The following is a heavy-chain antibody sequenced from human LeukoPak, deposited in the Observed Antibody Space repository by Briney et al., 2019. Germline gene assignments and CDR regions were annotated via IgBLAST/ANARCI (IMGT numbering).Heavy chain of an antibody. D-gene: IGHD2-21*02. CDR2: IYHSGST. CDR3: ARAPYCGGDCSIPYFDY. J-gene: IGHJ4*02. CDR1: GGSISSGGYS. Sequence: SETLSLTCAVSGGSISSGGYSWSWIRQPPGKGLEWIGCIYHSGSTYYNPSLKSRVTISVDRSKDQFSLKLSSVTAADTAVYYCARAPYCGGDCSIPYFDYWGQGTLVTVSS. V-gene: IGHV4-30-2*01.